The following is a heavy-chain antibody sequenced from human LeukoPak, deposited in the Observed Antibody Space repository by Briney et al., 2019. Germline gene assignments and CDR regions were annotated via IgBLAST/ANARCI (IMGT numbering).Heavy chain of an antibody. J-gene: IGHJ6*03. Sequence: PGGSLRLSCAASGFTFDDYDMSWVRQAPGKGLEWVSGMNWNGDSTNYADSVKGRFTISGDNAKNSLYLQMNSLRAEDTALYYCARGQPTGYYYMDVWGKGTTVTVSS. CDR1: GFTFDDYD. V-gene: IGHV3-20*04. D-gene: IGHD1-14*01. CDR3: ARGQPTGYYYMDV. CDR2: MNWNGDST.